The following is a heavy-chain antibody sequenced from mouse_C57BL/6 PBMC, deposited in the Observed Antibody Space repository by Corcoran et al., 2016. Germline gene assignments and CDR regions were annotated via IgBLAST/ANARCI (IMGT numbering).Heavy chain of an antibody. V-gene: IGHV9-3*01. Sequence: QIQLVQSGPELKKPGETVKISCKASGYTFTTYGMSWVKQAPGKGLKWMGWINTYSGVPTYADDFKGRFAFSLETSASTAYLQVNILKNEETATYFCAGCYYYGSSSYYAMDYGGQGTSVTISS. J-gene: IGHJ4*01. CDR1: GYTFTTYG. CDR2: INTYSGVP. D-gene: IGHD1-1*01. CDR3: AGCYYYGSSSYYAMDY.